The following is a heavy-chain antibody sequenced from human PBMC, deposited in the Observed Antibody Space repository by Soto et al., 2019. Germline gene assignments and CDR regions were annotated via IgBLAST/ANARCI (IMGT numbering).Heavy chain of an antibody. CDR1: GFTFSTYN. J-gene: IGHJ6*02. Sequence: GGSLRLSCAASGFTFSTYNMNWVRQAPGRGLEWVSSISGSSSYIYYADSVKGRYTISRDNGKNSLYLEMNSRRGEDTAVYYCARVGSITMDVWGQGTTVTVPS. CDR2: ISGSSSYI. V-gene: IGHV3-21*06. CDR3: ARVGSITMDV.